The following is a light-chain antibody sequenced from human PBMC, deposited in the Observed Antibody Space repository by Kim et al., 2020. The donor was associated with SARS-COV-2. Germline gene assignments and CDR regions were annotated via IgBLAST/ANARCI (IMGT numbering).Light chain of an antibody. CDR3: MQGTHWPPYT. Sequence: DVVMTQSPLSLPVSLGQPASISCRSSQSLVHRDGNTYLNWFQQRPGQSPRRLIYHVSNRDSGVPDRFSGSGSGTDFTLKISRVEAEDVGVYYCMQGTHWPPYTFGQGTKVDIK. CDR1: QSLVHRDGNTY. V-gene: IGKV2-30*02. J-gene: IGKJ2*01. CDR2: HVS.